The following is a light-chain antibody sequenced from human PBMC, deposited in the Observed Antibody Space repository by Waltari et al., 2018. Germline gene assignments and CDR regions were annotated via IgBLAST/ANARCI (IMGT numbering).Light chain of an antibody. CDR3: QMYGRLPVT. CDR1: QSLGRS. V-gene: IGKV3-20*01. CDR2: DAS. J-gene: IGKJ1*01. Sequence: EIVLTQSPGTLPLSPGDSGTLSCRASQSLGRSLYWDQQKHGQTPRLLIYDASTRATGTPDRFSGGGCGADFSLTISRLEPEDFEVYYCQMYGRLPVTFGQGTKVEI.